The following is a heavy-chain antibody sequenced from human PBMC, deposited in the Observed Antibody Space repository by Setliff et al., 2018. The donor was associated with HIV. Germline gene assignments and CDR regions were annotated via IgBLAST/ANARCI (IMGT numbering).Heavy chain of an antibody. J-gene: IGHJ4*02. V-gene: IGHV3-7*01. CDR3: ARDATRGGDFDF. Sequence: GGSLRLSCAASGFTFRNHAMHWVRQAPGKGLEWVANIKEDGSETFYVDSVKGRFTMSRDNAKNLVYLEMNSLKVEDTAVYYCARDATRGGDFDFWGQGTLVTVSS. CDR2: IKEDGSET. D-gene: IGHD3-10*01. CDR1: GFTFRNHA.